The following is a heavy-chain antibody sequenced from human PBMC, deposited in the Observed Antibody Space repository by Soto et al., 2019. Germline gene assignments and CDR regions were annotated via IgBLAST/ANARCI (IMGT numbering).Heavy chain of an antibody. Sequence: QVQLQESGPGLVKPSQTLSLTCTVSGGSISSGDYYWSWIRQPPGKGLEWIGYIYYSGSTYYNPSLKSRVTISLDPSKHQFPLKLSSVTAADTAVYYCARFPKRWLQLEYFDYWGQGTLVTVSS. D-gene: IGHD5-12*01. CDR3: ARFPKRWLQLEYFDY. CDR2: IYYSGST. CDR1: GGSISSGDYY. J-gene: IGHJ4*02. V-gene: IGHV4-30-4*01.